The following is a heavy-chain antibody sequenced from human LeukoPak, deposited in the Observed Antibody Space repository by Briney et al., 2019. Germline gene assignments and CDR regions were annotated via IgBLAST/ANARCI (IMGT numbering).Heavy chain of an antibody. J-gene: IGHJ4*02. CDR2: ISSSSSYI. D-gene: IGHD2-15*01. CDR1: GFTFSSYS. V-gene: IGHV3-21*01. Sequence: GGSLRLSCAASGFTFSSYSMNWVRQAPGKGLEWVSSISSSSSYIYYADSVKGRFTISRDNAKNSLYLQMNSLRAEDTAVYYYARAVCSGGSCYRFDYWGQGTLVTVSS. CDR3: ARAVCSGGSCYRFDY.